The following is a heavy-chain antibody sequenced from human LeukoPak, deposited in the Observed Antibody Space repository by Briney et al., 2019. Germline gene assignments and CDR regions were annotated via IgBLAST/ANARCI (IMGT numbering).Heavy chain of an antibody. CDR2: IYSGGST. Sequence: PGGSLRLSCAASGFTVSSNYMSWVRQAPGKGLEWVSVIYSGGSTYYADSVKGRFTISRDNSKNTLYLQMNSLRAEDTAVYYCARDLLTPFYYDSCGYPYWGQGTLVTVSS. D-gene: IGHD3-22*01. V-gene: IGHV3-66*02. J-gene: IGHJ4*02. CDR3: ARDLLTPFYYDSCGYPY. CDR1: GFTVSSNY.